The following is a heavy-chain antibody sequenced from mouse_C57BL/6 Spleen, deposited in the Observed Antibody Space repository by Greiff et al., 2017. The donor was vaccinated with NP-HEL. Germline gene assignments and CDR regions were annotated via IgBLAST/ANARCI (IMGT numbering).Heavy chain of an antibody. D-gene: IGHD2-4*01. CDR1: GYTFTSYW. J-gene: IGHJ3*01. V-gene: IGHV1-55*01. CDR2: IYPGSGST. CDR3: ARSYGGLRRAVFAY. Sequence: QVQLKQPGAELVKPGASVKMSCKASGYTFTSYWITWVKQRPGQGLEWIGDIYPGSGSTNYNEKFKSKATLTVDTSSSTAYMQLSSLTSEDSAVYYCARSYGGLRRAVFAYWGQGTLVTVSA.